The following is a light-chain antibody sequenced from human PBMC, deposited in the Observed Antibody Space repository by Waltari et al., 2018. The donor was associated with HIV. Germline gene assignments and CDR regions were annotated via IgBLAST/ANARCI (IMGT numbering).Light chain of an antibody. CDR3: QQSATFPWT. J-gene: IGKJ1*01. CDR2: GAS. Sequence: EIVLTQSPGTLSLSPGERATLSCRASQSVSDNYLAWYHQKPGQSPRLLIYGASSRATGIPDRVSGRVSGTDFSLNISRLEPEDFGVYYWQQSATFPWTFGQGTKVEIK. CDR1: QSVSDNY. V-gene: IGKV3-20*01.